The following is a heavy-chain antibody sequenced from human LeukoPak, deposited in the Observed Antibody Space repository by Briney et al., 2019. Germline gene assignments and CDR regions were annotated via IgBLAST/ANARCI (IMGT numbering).Heavy chain of an antibody. CDR3: KSGGAAPGSFDY. CDR2: IKYDGNEK. Sequence: GGSLRLSCAASGFTFSDYWMSWMRQAPGKGLEWVANIKYDGNEKYYVDSVKGRFTISRDNAKNALYLQLNSLRVEDTAIYYCKSGGAAPGSFDYWGQGALVTVSP. J-gene: IGHJ4*02. D-gene: IGHD4-23*01. V-gene: IGHV3-7*01. CDR1: GFTFSDYW.